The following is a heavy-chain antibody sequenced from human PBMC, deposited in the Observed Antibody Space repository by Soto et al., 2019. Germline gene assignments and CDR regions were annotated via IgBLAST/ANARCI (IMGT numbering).Heavy chain of an antibody. CDR3: ARRPSLGSPYYYMDV. J-gene: IGHJ6*03. CDR1: GGSISSSSYY. Sequence: ETLSLTCTVSGGSISSSSYYWGWIRQPPGKGLEWIGSIYYSGSTYYNPSLKSRVTISVDTSKNQFSLKLSSVTAADTAVYYCARRPSLGSPYYYMDVWGKGTTVTVSS. D-gene: IGHD2-15*01. V-gene: IGHV4-39*01. CDR2: IYYSGST.